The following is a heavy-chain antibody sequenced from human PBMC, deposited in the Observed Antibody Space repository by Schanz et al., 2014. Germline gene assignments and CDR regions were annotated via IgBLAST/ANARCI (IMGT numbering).Heavy chain of an antibody. CDR1: GFTFSDYY. J-gene: IGHJ4*02. CDR2: IGGSGDST. CDR3: AKQHGVIQQVSDY. D-gene: IGHD3-22*01. V-gene: IGHV3-23*04. Sequence: VQLVDSGGGLVKPGGSLRLSCAASGFTFSDYYMTWIRQAPGKGLEWVSGIGGSGDSTHYADSVKGRFIISRDNSKNTLYLQVNSLRAEDTAVYYCAKQHGVIQQVSDYWGQGTLVTVSS.